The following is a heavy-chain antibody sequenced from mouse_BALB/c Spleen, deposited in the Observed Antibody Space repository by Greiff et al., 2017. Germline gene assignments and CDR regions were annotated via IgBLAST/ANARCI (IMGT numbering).Heavy chain of an antibody. J-gene: IGHJ2*01. CDR1: GFTFSSYA. D-gene: IGHD1-1*01. Sequence: EVMLVESGGGLVKPGGSLKLSCAASGFTFSSYAMSWVRQTPEKRLEWVATISSGGSYTYYPDSVKGRFTISRDNAKNTLYLQMSSLRSEDTAMYYCARHGGDSRTTFDYWGQGTTLTVSS. CDR2: ISSGGSYT. CDR3: ARHGGDSRTTFDY. V-gene: IGHV5-9-3*01.